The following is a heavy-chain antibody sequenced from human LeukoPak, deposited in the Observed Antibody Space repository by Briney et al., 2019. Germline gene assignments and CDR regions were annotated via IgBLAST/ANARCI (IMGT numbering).Heavy chain of an antibody. V-gene: IGHV1-69*13. CDR2: IIPIFGTT. CDR3: AVYFGELLY. J-gene: IGHJ4*02. Sequence: SVEVSCKASGCTFSSYAINWVRQAPGQGLEWMGGIIPIFGTTNYAQKFQGRVTITVDESTSTAYMELSGLRSEDTAVYYCAVYFGELLYWGQGTLVTVSS. D-gene: IGHD3-10*01. CDR1: GCTFSSYA.